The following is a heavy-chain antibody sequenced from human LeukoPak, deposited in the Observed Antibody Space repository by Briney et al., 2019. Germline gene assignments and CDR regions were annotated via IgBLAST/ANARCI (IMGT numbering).Heavy chain of an antibody. V-gene: IGHV3-7*01. CDR1: GFPFSNYW. J-gene: IGHJ5*02. CDR3: ARDRGYSTFDN. CDR2: MKEDGGEI. D-gene: IGHD4-23*01. Sequence: GGSLRLSCAASGFPFSNYWMSWVRQVPGKGLEWVANMKEDGGEINYVDSVKGRFTISRDNAKNSLYLHMNSLRVDDTAVYYCARDRGYSTFDNWGQGTLVTVSS.